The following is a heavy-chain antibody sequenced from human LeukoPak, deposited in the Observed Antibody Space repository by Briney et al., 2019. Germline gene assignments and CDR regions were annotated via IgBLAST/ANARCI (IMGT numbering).Heavy chain of an antibody. V-gene: IGHV3-23*01. J-gene: IGHJ4*02. D-gene: IGHD6-19*01. CDR1: GFIFSNYA. CDR3: AKDLRAVAGRGPFDY. CDR2: VNGSGDTT. Sequence: GGSLRLSCAASGFIFSNYAMSWVRQAPGKGPEWVSAVNGSGDTTYYADSAKGRFTISRDNSKNTMYLEMNSLRAEDTAVYYCAKDLRAVAGRGPFDYWGQGTLVTVSS.